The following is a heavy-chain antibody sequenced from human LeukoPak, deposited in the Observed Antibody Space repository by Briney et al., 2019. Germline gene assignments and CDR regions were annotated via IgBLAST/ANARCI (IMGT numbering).Heavy chain of an antibody. J-gene: IGHJ6*03. V-gene: IGHV1-8*01. D-gene: IGHD1-26*01. Sequence: ASVKVSCKASGYTFTSYDINWMRQATGQGLEWMGWMNPNSGNTGYAQKFQGRVTMTRNTSISTAYMELSSLRSEDTAVYYCARVLAGSYYYYYYMDVWGKGTTVTVSS. CDR1: GYTFTSYD. CDR2: MNPNSGNT. CDR3: ARVLAGSYYYYYYMDV.